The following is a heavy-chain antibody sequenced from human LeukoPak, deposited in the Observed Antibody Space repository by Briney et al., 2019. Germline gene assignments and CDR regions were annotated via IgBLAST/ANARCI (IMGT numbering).Heavy chain of an antibody. CDR1: GYTFTVDF. V-gene: IGHV1-8*02. D-gene: IGHD4-17*01. J-gene: IGHJ3*02. CDR3: ARVGYGAAYAFDI. Sequence: ASVKLSCKTSGYTFTVDFMYWVRQAPGQGLEWMGWMNPNSGNTGYAQKFQGRVTMTRNTSISTAYMELSSLRSEDTAVYYCARVGYGAAYAFDIWGQGTMVTVSS. CDR2: MNPNSGNT.